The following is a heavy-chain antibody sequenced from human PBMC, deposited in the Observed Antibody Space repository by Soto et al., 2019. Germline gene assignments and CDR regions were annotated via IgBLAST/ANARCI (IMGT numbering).Heavy chain of an antibody. J-gene: IGHJ4*02. V-gene: IGHV4-30-4*01. CDR1: GGSFSSADDY. CDR2: IYYSGST. Sequence: SETLSLACTVSGGSFSSADDYWTGIRQPPGKGLEWIGYIYYSGSTYYNPSLRSRLSISLDKSKRQLSLKLSSVTAADTAVYYCGSAHGDSPHFDSWGQGTLVTVSS. D-gene: IGHD4-17*01. CDR3: GSAHGDSPHFDS.